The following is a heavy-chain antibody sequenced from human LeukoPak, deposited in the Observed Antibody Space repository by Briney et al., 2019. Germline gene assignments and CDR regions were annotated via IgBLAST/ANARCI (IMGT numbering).Heavy chain of an antibody. J-gene: IGHJ5*02. CDR1: GGSFSGYY. Sequence: SETLSLTCAVYGGSFSGYYWSWIRQPPGKGLEWIGEINHSGSTNYNPSLKSRVTISVDTSKNQFSLKLSSVTAADTAVYYCARVYSSSWYVRWFDPWGQGTLVTVSS. CDR2: INHSGST. D-gene: IGHD6-13*01. CDR3: ARVYSSSWYVRWFDP. V-gene: IGHV4-34*01.